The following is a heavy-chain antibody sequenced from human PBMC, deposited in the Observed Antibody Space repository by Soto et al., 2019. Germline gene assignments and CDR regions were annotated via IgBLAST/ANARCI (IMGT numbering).Heavy chain of an antibody. CDR2: IYYTGST. V-gene: IGHV4-59*01. J-gene: IGHJ4*02. CDR1: GGSINNFY. Sequence: SETLSLTCTVSGGSINNFYWSWIRQPPGKRLEWIGYIYYTGSTTYNPSLESRVTMFVDTSKNQFSLKLSSVNAADTAVYYCAKYRRTEAEGFTLDYWGRGTLVTVSS. D-gene: IGHD6-13*01. CDR3: AKYRRTEAEGFTLDY.